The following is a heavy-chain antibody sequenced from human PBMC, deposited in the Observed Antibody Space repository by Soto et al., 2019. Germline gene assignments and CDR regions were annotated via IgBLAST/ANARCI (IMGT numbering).Heavy chain of an antibody. Sequence: GSLRISCTPSGFPFNNYAVTWVRQSPGQGLEWVSSITANGDTKYYADFVKGRFTISRDNSQNSLSLHMSSLRADDTAVYYCVRGIYPSSAGGPYEKWGQGTQVTVSS. CDR1: GFPFNNYA. CDR2: ITANGDTK. V-gene: IGHV3-23*01. J-gene: IGHJ1*01. D-gene: IGHD3-22*01. CDR3: VRGIYPSSAGGPYEK.